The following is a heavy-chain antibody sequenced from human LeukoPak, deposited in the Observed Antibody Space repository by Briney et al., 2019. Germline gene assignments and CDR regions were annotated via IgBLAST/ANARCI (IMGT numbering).Heavy chain of an antibody. Sequence: GSLRLSCAASGFTVSSKYMSWVRQAPGKGLEWIGEINHSGSTNYNPSLKSRVTISVDTSKNQFSLKLSSVTAADTAVYYCARKYYYDSSGYSRKNPCFDYWGQGTLVTVSS. CDR1: GFTVSSKY. CDR3: ARKYYYDSSGYSRKNPCFDY. V-gene: IGHV4-34*01. D-gene: IGHD3-22*01. CDR2: INHSGST. J-gene: IGHJ4*02.